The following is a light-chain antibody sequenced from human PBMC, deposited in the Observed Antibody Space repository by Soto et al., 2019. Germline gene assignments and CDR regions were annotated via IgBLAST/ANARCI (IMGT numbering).Light chain of an antibody. V-gene: IGLV2-14*01. CDR1: SSDLGAYNS. J-gene: IGLJ1*01. CDR2: DVT. Sequence: QSALTQPASVSGSPGQSITISCTGTSSDLGAYNSVSWYRQHPGKAPKVMIYDVTYRPSGVSSRFSGSKSGNTASLTISGLQADDEADCYCCSYTTTNTLVFGTGTKVTVL. CDR3: CSYTTTNTLV.